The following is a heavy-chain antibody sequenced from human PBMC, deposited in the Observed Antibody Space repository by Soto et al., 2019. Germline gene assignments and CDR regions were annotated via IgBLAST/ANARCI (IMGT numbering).Heavy chain of an antibody. CDR2: ISGSGATT. CDR3: AKAMRFDP. J-gene: IGHJ5*02. V-gene: IGHV3-23*01. D-gene: IGHD2-2*01. Sequence: GGSLRLSCAASGFTFSSYSISWVRQPPGKGLEWVSAISGSGATTYYADSVKGRFTISRDNSKNTLYLQMNSLRVDDTAVYYCAKAMRFDPWGQGTLVTFSS. CDR1: GFTFSSYS.